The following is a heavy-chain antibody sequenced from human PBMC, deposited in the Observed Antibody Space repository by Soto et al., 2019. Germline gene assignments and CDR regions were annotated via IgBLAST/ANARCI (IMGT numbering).Heavy chain of an antibody. J-gene: IGHJ3*02. CDR1: GFTFTNAW. CDR3: ATEECTGGGCYVRSAFDS. D-gene: IGHD2-15*01. CDR2: IKSKSHVGTT. Sequence: EVQLVESGGGLVKPGGSLRLSCAASGFTFTNAWMSWVRRAPGKGLEWVGHIKSKSHVGTTDYAAPVKGRFTISRADSKHTLYLQMDSLKTEDTAVYYCATEECTGGGCYVRSAFDSWGQGAMVTVSS. V-gene: IGHV3-15*01.